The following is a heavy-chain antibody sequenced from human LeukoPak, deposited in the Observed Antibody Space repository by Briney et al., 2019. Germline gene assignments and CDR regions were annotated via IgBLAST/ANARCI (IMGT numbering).Heavy chain of an antibody. CDR1: GFTFSTYE. V-gene: IGHV3-48*03. CDR2: ISSSDSTI. Sequence: QPGGSLRLSCAASGFTFSTYEMNWVRQAPGKGLEWVSYISSSDSTIYYADSVKGRFTISRDNAKNSLYLQMNSLRAEDTAVYYCARPSDTAMAYTNDDAFDIWGQGTMVTVSS. CDR3: ARPSDTAMAYTNDDAFDI. J-gene: IGHJ3*02. D-gene: IGHD5-18*01.